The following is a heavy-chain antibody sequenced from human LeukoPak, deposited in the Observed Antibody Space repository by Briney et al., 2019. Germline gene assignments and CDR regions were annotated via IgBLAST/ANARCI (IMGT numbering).Heavy chain of an antibody. CDR1: GFAFSSYA. Sequence: GGSLRLSCAASGFAFSSYAMSWVRQAPGKGLEWVSAISGSGGSTYYADSVKGRFTISRDNSKNTLYLQMNSLRAEDTAVYYCAKRDSSGYYYYFQHWGQGTLVTVSS. CDR3: AKRDSSGYYYYFQH. J-gene: IGHJ1*01. CDR2: ISGSGGST. D-gene: IGHD3-22*01. V-gene: IGHV3-23*01.